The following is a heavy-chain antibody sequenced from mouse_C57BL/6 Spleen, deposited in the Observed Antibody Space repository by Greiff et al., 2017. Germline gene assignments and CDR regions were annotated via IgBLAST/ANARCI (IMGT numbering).Heavy chain of an antibody. CDR2: INPSNGGT. J-gene: IGHJ2*01. D-gene: IGHD1-1*01. V-gene: IGHV1-53*01. CDR3: ARSTVVAPDD. CDR1: GYPFTSYW. Sequence: QLQPPGTELVKPGASVKLSCKASGYPFTSYWMHWVKQRPGQGLEWIGNINPSNGGTNYNEKFKSKATRTVDKSSSTAYMQLSSRTSEDSAVYYCARSTVVAPDDWGQGTTLTVAS.